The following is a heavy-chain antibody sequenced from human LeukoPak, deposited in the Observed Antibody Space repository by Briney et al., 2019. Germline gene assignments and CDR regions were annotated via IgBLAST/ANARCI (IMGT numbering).Heavy chain of an antibody. J-gene: IGHJ4*02. CDR1: GLTFSSYW. Sequence: GGSLRLSCAASGLTFSSYWMSWVRQAPGKELEWVSYISSSSSTIYYADSVKGRFTISRDNAKNSLYLQMNSLRAEDTAVYYCARRDYGGNLDWGQGTLVTVSS. V-gene: IGHV3-48*01. CDR2: ISSSSSTI. D-gene: IGHD4-23*01. CDR3: ARRDYGGNLD.